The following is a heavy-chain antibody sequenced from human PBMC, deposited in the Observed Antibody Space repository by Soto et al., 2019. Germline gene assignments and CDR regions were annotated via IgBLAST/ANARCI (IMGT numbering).Heavy chain of an antibody. CDR2: ISWNSDSI. CDR1: GFTFDDYA. J-gene: IGHJ4*02. CDR3: AKEWVYDSSGWSFDY. D-gene: IGHD3-22*01. Sequence: PGGSLRLSCAASGFTFDDYAMHWVRQAPGKGLEWVSGISWNSDSIGYADSVKGRFTISRDNAKKSLYLQMNSLRAEDTALYYCAKEWVYDSSGWSFDYWGQGTLVTV. V-gene: IGHV3-9*01.